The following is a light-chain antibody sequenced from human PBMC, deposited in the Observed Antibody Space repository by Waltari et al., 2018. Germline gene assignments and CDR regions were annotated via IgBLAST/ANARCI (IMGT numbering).Light chain of an antibody. J-gene: IGLJ2*01. CDR2: DVS. Sequence: QSALTQPASVSGSPGQSITISCTGTSSDIGAYHYVSWYQQFPGKAPKLIIYDVSKRPSGVFNRLSGSKSGDSASLTISGLQVDDETHYHCSSYTSGSTHVAFGGGTQVTVL. V-gene: IGLV2-14*01. CDR1: SSDIGAYHY. CDR3: SSYTSGSTHVA.